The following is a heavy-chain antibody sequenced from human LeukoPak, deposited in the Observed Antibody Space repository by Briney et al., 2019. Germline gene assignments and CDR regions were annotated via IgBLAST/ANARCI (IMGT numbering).Heavy chain of an antibody. V-gene: IGHV3-7*01. Sequence: PGGSLRLSCAASGFTFSTYWMSWVRQTPGKGLEWVANIKEDGSRQYYVDSVKGRFTIPRDNAKNSLYLQMNSLRVEDTAVYYCARDGGGYDSWGQGTLVTVSS. D-gene: IGHD5-24*01. CDR2: IKEDGSRQ. CDR3: ARDGGGYDS. CDR1: GFTFSTYW. J-gene: IGHJ5*01.